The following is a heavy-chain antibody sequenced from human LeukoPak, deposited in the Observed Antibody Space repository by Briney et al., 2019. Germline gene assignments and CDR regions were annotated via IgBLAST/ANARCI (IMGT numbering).Heavy chain of an antibody. J-gene: IGHJ4*02. CDR1: GGSISSFH. Sequence: PSETLSLTCTVSGGSISSFHWGWIRQPPGKGLEWIGSIYDSGNTNYNPSLKSRVTISVDTSKNQISLKVSSVTATDTAVYYCARQKRWLQSSFDYWAQGTLVTVSS. CDR3: ARQKRWLQSSFDY. V-gene: IGHV4-39*01. D-gene: IGHD5-24*01. CDR2: IYDSGNT.